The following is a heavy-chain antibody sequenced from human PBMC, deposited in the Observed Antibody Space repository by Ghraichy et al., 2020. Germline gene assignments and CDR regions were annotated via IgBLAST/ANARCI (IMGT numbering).Heavy chain of an antibody. CDR3: AKGTLSGYDIS. Sequence: GGSLRLSCVASGFTFSAYAMIWVRQAPGKGLEWVSVVSSSGGSTYYADSVKGRFTISRDNSKNTLFLQMNSVRAEDTAVYYCAKGTLSGYDISCGQGTLVTVSS. V-gene: IGHV3-23*01. J-gene: IGHJ5*02. D-gene: IGHD5-12*01. CDR2: VSSSGGST. CDR1: GFTFSAYA.